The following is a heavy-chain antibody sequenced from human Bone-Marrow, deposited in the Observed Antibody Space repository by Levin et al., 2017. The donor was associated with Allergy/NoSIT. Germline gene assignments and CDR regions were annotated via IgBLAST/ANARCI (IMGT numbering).Heavy chain of an antibody. Sequence: QAGGSLRLSCAASGFTFSSYGMHWVRQAPGKGLEWVAVISYDGSNKYYADSVKGRFTISRDNSKNTLYLQMNSLRTEDTAVYYCAKDYLNDYGDYRNWGQGTLVTVSS. V-gene: IGHV3-30*18. CDR2: ISYDGSNK. CDR3: AKDYLNDYGDYRN. D-gene: IGHD4-17*01. CDR1: GFTFSSYG. J-gene: IGHJ4*02.